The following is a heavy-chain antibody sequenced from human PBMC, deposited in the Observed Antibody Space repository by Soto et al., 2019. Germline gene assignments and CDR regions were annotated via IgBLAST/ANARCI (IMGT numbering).Heavy chain of an antibody. CDR3: ARDSGMATIDY. J-gene: IGHJ4*02. Sequence: SETLSLTCTVSGGSIISGDYYWSWIRQPPGKGLEWIGYIYYSGSTYYNPSLKSRVTISVDTSKNQFSLKLSSVTAADTAVYYCARDSGMATIDYWGQGTLVTVSS. CDR2: IYYSGST. D-gene: IGHD5-12*01. CDR1: GGSIISGDYY. V-gene: IGHV4-30-4*01.